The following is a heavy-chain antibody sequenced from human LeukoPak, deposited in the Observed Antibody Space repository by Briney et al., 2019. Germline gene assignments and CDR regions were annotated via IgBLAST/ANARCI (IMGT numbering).Heavy chain of an antibody. J-gene: IGHJ4*02. V-gene: IGHV3-66*01. D-gene: IGHD3-22*01. CDR2: IYSGGST. CDR3: ARASDYYDSSGYYYFDY. CDR1: GFXVSSNY. Sequence: PGGSLRLSCGASGFXVSSNYMSWVRQAPGKGLEWVSVIYSGGSTYYADSVKGRFTISRDSSKNTLYLQMNSLRAEDTAVYYCARASDYYDSSGYYYFDYWGQGTLVTVSS.